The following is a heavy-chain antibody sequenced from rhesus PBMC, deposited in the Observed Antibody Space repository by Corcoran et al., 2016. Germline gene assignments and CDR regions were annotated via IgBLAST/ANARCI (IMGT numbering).Heavy chain of an antibody. J-gene: IGHJ6*01. CDR3: ARHLSSGSYGLDS. D-gene: IGHD6-25*01. V-gene: IGHV4-169*01. CDR1: VGSFSSNY. CDR2: IYGSGSST. Sequence: QLQLQESGPGLVKPSETLSVTFAVSVGSFSSNYWSWIRQPPGTGLEWIGRIYGSGSSTNYNPSLKSRVTLSVDTSKNQLSLKMSSVTAADTAVYYCARHLSSGSYGLDSWGQGVVVTVSS.